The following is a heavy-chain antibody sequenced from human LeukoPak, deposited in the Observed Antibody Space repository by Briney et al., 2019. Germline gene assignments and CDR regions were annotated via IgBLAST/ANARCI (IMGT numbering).Heavy chain of an antibody. D-gene: IGHD2-21*01. CDR1: GESFSDYY. CDR2: INQIGST. Sequence: SETLSLTCAVYGESFSDYYWSWIRQPPGKGLEWNGEINQIGSTNTNPSLKSRVTISVDTSKNQFSLKLRSVTAADTAVYYCARSRSRPLLPPLPKSQFYFDYWGQGTLVTVSS. J-gene: IGHJ4*02. CDR3: ARSRSRPLLPPLPKSQFYFDY. V-gene: IGHV4-34*01.